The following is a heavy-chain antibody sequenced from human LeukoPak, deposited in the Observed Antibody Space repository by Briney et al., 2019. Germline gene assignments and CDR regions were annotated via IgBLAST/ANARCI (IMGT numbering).Heavy chain of an antibody. V-gene: IGHV3-74*03. CDR3: ARSDWLDS. J-gene: IGHJ5*01. Sequence: PGGSLRLSCAASGSTLSNYWMHWVRQAPGKGLVWVSRIKNDGSTTTYADFVKGRFTISRDNAKNTLYLQMNSLRVEDTAVYYCARSDWLDSWGQGTLVTVSS. CDR2: IKNDGSTT. CDR1: GSTLSNYW.